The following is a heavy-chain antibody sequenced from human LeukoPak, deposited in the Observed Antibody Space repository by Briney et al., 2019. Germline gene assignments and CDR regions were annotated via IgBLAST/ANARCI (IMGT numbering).Heavy chain of an antibody. J-gene: IGHJ5*02. Sequence: PSETLSLTCTVSGGSISSDDYYWSWIRQPPGKGLEWIGYIKSSGSSNYNPSLKSRVTISMDTSKYQFSLRLNSVTAADTAVYYCARDGTVATNWFDPWGQGTLVTVSS. CDR1: GGSISSDDYY. D-gene: IGHD5-12*01. CDR2: IKSSGSS. V-gene: IGHV4-61*08. CDR3: ARDGTVATNWFDP.